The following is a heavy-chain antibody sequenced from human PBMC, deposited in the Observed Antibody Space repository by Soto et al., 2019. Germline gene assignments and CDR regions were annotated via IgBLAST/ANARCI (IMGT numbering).Heavy chain of an antibody. V-gene: IGHV3-7*03. D-gene: IGHD7-27*01. J-gene: IGHJ3*02. CDR3: ARDLLEAGDFRIHAFDI. Sequence: GGSLRLSCAASGFTFSSYWMSWVRQAPGKGLEWVANIKQDGSEKYYVDSVKGRFTISRDNAKNSLYLQMNSLRAEDTAVYYCARDLLEAGDFRIHAFDIWGQGTMVTVSS. CDR1: GFTFSSYW. CDR2: IKQDGSEK.